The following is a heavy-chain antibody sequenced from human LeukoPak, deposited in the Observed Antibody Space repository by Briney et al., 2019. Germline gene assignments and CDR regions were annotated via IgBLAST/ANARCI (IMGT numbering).Heavy chain of an antibody. CDR1: GYTFTSYD. Sequence: ASVKVSCKASGYTFTSYDINWVRQATGQGLEWMGWMNPNSGNTGYAQKFQGRVTMTRSTSTSTAYMELSSLRSEDTAVYYCASGRLAGIAVAVDFDYWGQGTLVTVSS. V-gene: IGHV1-8*01. CDR3: ASGRLAGIAVAVDFDY. J-gene: IGHJ4*02. CDR2: MNPNSGNT. D-gene: IGHD6-19*01.